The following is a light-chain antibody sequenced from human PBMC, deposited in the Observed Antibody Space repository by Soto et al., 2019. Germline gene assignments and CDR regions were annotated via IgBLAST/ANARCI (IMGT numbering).Light chain of an antibody. CDR3: QQYGSYRT. V-gene: IGKV3-20*01. Sequence: EILLTQSPATLSWSRGERATLWCRASQSVSSSYLAWYQQKPGQAPRLLIYGASSRATGIPDRFSGSGSRTAFTITIRRLEPEDSAVYYCQQYGSYRTFGQGTKVDIK. J-gene: IGKJ1*01. CDR1: QSVSSSY. CDR2: GAS.